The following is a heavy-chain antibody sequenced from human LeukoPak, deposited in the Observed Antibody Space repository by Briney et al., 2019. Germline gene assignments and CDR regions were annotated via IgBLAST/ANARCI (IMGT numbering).Heavy chain of an antibody. CDR1: GYTFTGYY. CDR2: INPNSGGT. V-gene: IGHV1-2*02. D-gene: IGHD3-3*01. J-gene: IGHJ6*02. CDR3: ARGITIFGVVILGHYYYYGMDV. Sequence: GASVRVSCKASGYTFTGYYMHWVRQAPGQGLEWMGWINPNSGGTNYAQKFQGRVTMIRDTSISTAYMELSRLRSDDTAVYYCARGITIFGVVILGHYYYYGMDVWGQGTTVTVSS.